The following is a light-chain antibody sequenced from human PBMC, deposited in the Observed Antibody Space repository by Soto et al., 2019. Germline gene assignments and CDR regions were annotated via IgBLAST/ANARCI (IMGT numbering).Light chain of an antibody. CDR3: AAWDDILSGRV. V-gene: IGLV1-47*01. CDR1: SSNIGSNY. CDR2: RND. Sequence: QSVLTQPPSASGTPGQRVTISCSGSSSNIGSNYVYWYQQLPGTAPKLLIYRNDQRPSGVPDRFSGSKSGTSASLAISGLRSVDEANYYCAAWDDILSGRVFGGGTKLTVL. J-gene: IGLJ3*02.